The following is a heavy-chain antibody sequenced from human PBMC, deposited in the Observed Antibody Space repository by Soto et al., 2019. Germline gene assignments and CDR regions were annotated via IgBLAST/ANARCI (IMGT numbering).Heavy chain of an antibody. V-gene: IGHV3-23*01. D-gene: IGHD3-10*01. CDR3: AKDRSKEGDVLLWFGELSPPDY. CDR1: GFTFSSYA. J-gene: IGHJ4*02. Sequence: GGSLRLSCAASGFTFSSYAMSWVRQAPGKGLEWVSAISGSGGSTYYADSVKGRFTISRDNSKNTLYLQMNSLRAEDTAVYYCAKDRSKEGDVLLWFGELSPPDYWGQGTLVTVSS. CDR2: ISGSGGST.